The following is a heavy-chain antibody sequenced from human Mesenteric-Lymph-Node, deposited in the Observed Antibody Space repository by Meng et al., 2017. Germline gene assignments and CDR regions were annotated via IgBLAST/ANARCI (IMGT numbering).Heavy chain of an antibody. CDR3: AKDGTYGSGSYYYYGMDV. J-gene: IGHJ6*02. CDR1: GFNFIGYT. V-gene: IGHV3-43*01. Sequence: GESLKISCAASGFNFIGYTMHWVRQAPGKGLERVSLINWDGGNTYYAASVKGRFTISRDNSKNSLYLQMNSLRTEDSALYYCAKDGTYGSGSYYYYGMDVWGQGTTVTVSS. D-gene: IGHD3-10*01. CDR2: INWDGGNT.